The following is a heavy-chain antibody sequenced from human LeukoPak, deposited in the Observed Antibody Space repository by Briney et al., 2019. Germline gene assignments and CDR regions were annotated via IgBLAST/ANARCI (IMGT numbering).Heavy chain of an antibody. V-gene: IGHV3-9*01. Sequence: GRSLRLSCAASGFTFVDYAMHWVRQAPGKGLEWVSGISWNSGSIGYADSVKGRFTISRDNAKNSLYLQMNSLRAEDTALYYCAKESYSSGWYWGQGTLVTVSS. D-gene: IGHD6-19*01. CDR2: ISWNSGSI. CDR1: GFTFVDYA. CDR3: AKESYSSGWY. J-gene: IGHJ4*02.